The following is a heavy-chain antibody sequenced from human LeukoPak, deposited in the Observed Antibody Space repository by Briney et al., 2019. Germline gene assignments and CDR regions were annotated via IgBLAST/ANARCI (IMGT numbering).Heavy chain of an antibody. CDR1: GYTFTSYY. D-gene: IGHD3-10*01. CDR3: ARDPPTGVRGYYFDY. J-gene: IGHJ4*02. Sequence: VASVKVSCKASGYTFTSYYMHWVRQAPGQGLEWMGIINPSGGSTSYAQKFQGRVTMTRDMSTSTVYMELSSLRSEDTAAYYCARDPPTGVRGYYFDYWGQGTLVTVSS. CDR2: INPSGGST. V-gene: IGHV1-46*01.